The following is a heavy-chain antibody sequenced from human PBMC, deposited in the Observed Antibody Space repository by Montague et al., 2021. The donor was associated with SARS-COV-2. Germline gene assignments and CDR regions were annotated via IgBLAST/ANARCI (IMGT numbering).Heavy chain of an antibody. CDR2: IYYSRST. J-gene: IGHJ6*02. D-gene: IGHD3-9*01. CDR3: ARGEILTANSGYIYHGMDV. Sequence: SETLSLTCTVSGGSIRNYYWTWIRQSPGKGLEWIGFIYYSRSTNSNPSLESRVTISVDTSKNQFSLNLTSMTAADTAVYYCARGEILTANSGYIYHGMDVWGQGTTVTVSS. CDR1: GGSIRNYY. V-gene: IGHV4-59*01.